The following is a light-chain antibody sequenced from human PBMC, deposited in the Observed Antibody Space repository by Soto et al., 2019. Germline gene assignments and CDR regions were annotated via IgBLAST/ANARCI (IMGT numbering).Light chain of an antibody. CDR3: QQYGSSPPLT. Sequence: EIVLTQSPGTLSLSPGERATLSCRARQSVSSNYLAWYQQKPGQAPRLLIYGASSRATGIPDRFSGSGSGTDFTLTISRLEPEDFAVYYCQQYGSSPPLTFGGGTKVDIK. J-gene: IGKJ4*01. CDR2: GAS. V-gene: IGKV3-20*01. CDR1: QSVSSNY.